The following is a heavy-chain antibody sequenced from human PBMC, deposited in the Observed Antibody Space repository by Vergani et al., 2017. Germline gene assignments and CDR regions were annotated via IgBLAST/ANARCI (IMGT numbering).Heavy chain of an antibody. Sequence: QVQLQESGQGLVQASETLSLTCDVSGFSISSRDYWGRIRQPPGKGLEWIGSIHHSGSLYYNLSLKSRVTISLDTSKNQVSLKLSSVTAADTAVYYCARSMFLLYPHYGMDVWGQGTTVTVSS. CDR1: GFSISSRDY. CDR2: IHHSGSL. CDR3: ARSMFLLYPHYGMDV. D-gene: IGHD2/OR15-2a*01. J-gene: IGHJ6*02. V-gene: IGHV4-38-2*01.